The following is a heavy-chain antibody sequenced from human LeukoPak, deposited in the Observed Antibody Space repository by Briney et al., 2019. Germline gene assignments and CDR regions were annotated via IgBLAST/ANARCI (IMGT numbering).Heavy chain of an antibody. D-gene: IGHD1-1*01. J-gene: IGHJ4*02. CDR3: ARDFWNYFDY. V-gene: IGHV3-7*05. Sequence: GGSLRLSCVVSGFSFSSSWMGWVRQAPGKGLEWVATINPDGSEKYYVDSLKGQFTISRDNAKNSLYLQVNSLRAEDTAVYYCARDFWNYFDYWGQGTLVTVSS. CDR2: INPDGSEK. CDR1: GFSFSSSW.